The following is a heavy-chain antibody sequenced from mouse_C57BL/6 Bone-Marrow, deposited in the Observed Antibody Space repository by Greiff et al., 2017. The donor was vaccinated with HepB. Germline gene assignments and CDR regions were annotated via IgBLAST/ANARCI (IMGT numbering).Heavy chain of an antibody. CDR1: GYTFTDYY. J-gene: IGHJ2*01. CDR3: ARESY. Sequence: VQLQQSGAELVRPGASVKLSCKASGYTFTDYYINWVKQRPGQGLEWIARIYPGSGNTDYNEKFKGNATLTAEKSSSTAYMQLSSLTSEDSAVYFCARESYWGQGTTLTVSS. CDR2: IYPGSGNT. V-gene: IGHV1-76*01.